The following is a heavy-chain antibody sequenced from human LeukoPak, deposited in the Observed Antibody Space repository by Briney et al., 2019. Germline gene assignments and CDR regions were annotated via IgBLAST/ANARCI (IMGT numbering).Heavy chain of an antibody. CDR3: ARDPRIVVVIASPFDY. V-gene: IGHV3-48*03. J-gene: IGHJ4*02. D-gene: IGHD2-21*01. Sequence: PGGSLRLSCAASGFTFSSYEMNWVRQAPGKGLEWVSYISSSGSTIYYADSVEGRFTISRDNAKNSLYLQMNSLRAEDTAVYYCARDPRIVVVIASPFDYWGQGTLVTVSS. CDR2: ISSSGSTI. CDR1: GFTFSSYE.